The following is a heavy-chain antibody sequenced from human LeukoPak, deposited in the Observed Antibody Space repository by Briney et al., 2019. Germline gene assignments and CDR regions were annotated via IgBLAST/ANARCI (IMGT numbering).Heavy chain of an antibody. J-gene: IGHJ4*02. CDR3: AKDVVGQQWPENY. CDR1: AFTFRTYG. V-gene: IGHV3-30*02. D-gene: IGHD6-19*01. Sequence: PGGSLRLSCAASAFTFRTYGMHWVRQAPGKGLECVAFIQYDESIKLYVDSVKGRFTISRDNSKNTLYLQMNSLRLDDTAVYYCAKDVVGQQWPENYWGQGTLVTVSS. CDR2: IQYDESIK.